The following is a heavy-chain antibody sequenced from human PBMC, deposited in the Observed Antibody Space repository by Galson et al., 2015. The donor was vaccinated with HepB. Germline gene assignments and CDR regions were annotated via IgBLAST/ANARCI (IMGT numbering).Heavy chain of an antibody. V-gene: IGHV3-7*01. Sequence: SLRLSCAASGFTFSSYWMSWVRQAPGKGLEWAANINQDGSEKYYVDSVKGRFTISRDNATNSLYLQMNGLRAEDAAVYYCARDGRGAHCSSTSCQIDAFGIWGQGTMVTVSS. CDR1: GFTFSSYW. J-gene: IGHJ3*02. CDR2: INQDGSEK. D-gene: IGHD2-2*01. CDR3: ARDGRGAHCSSTSCQIDAFGI.